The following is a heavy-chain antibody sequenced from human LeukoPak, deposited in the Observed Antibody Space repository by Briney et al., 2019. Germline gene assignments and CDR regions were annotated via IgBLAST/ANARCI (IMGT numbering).Heavy chain of an antibody. CDR3: AKFIGYCSSTSCYSAS. J-gene: IGHJ5*02. CDR2: ISGSGGST. Sequence: SGGSLRLSCAASGFTFSSYAMSWVRQAPGKGLEWVSAISGSGGSTYYADSVKGRFTISRDNSKNTLYLQMNSLRAEDTAVYYCAKFIGYCSSTSCYSASWGQGTLVTVSS. CDR1: GFTFSSYA. D-gene: IGHD2-2*01. V-gene: IGHV3-23*01.